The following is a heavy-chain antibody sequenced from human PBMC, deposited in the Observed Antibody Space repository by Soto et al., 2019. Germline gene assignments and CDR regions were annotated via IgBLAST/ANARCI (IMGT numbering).Heavy chain of an antibody. V-gene: IGHV1-46*01. CDR1: GYTFTSYY. CDR2: INPSGGST. Sequence: ASVKVSCKASGYTFTSYYMHWVRQAPGQGLEWMGIINPSGGSTSYAQKFQGRVTMTKDTSTDTVYMELSSLRSEDTAVYYCATFYHYYDSSGYSTIDYWGQGTLVTVSS. J-gene: IGHJ4*02. D-gene: IGHD3-22*01. CDR3: ATFYHYYDSSGYSTIDY.